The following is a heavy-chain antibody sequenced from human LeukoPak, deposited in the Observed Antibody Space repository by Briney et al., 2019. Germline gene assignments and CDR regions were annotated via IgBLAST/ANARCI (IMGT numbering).Heavy chain of an antibody. V-gene: IGHV3-30-3*01. CDR1: GFTFSSYA. CDR3: ARSGTYYDFWSGYPSDYFYGMDV. D-gene: IGHD3-3*01. Sequence: GGSLRLSCAASGFTFSSYAMHWVRQAPGRGLEWVAVISYDGSNKYYADSVKGRFTISRDNSKNTLYLQMNSLRAEDTAVHYCARSGTYYDFWSGYPSDYFYGMDVWGQGTTVTVSS. CDR2: ISYDGSNK. J-gene: IGHJ6*02.